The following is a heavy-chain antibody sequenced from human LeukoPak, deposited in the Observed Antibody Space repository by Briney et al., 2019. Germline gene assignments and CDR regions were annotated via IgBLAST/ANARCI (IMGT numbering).Heavy chain of an antibody. V-gene: IGHV4-34*01. Sequence: SETLSLTCTVSGGSVTSYYWSWVRQPPGKGREWVGEINHSGRTNYNPSLKSRVTISVDTSKNHFSLKLSSVTAADTAVYYCARSGHYDILTGYSRRGAFDIWGQGTMVTVSS. J-gene: IGHJ3*02. CDR2: INHSGRT. CDR1: GGSVTSYY. CDR3: ARSGHYDILTGYSRRGAFDI. D-gene: IGHD3-9*01.